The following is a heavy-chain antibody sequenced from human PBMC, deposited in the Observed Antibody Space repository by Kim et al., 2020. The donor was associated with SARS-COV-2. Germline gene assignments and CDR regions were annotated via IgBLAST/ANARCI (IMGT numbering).Heavy chain of an antibody. CDR2: IWYDGSNK. CDR3: ARDLEIVGATPSGDAFDI. V-gene: IGHV3-33*01. Sequence: GGSLRLSCAASGFTFSSYGMHWVRQAPGKGLEWVAVIWYDGSNKYYADSVKGRFTISRYNSKNTLYLQMNSLRAEDTAVYYCARDLEIVGATPSGDAFDIWGQGTMVTVSS. D-gene: IGHD1-26*01. J-gene: IGHJ3*02. CDR1: GFTFSSYG.